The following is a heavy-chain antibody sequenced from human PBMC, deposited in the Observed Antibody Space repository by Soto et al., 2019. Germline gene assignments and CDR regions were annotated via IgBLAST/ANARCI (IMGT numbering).Heavy chain of an antibody. CDR3: ARERVGTDYYDILTGRDYGMDV. CDR2: INPNSGGT. J-gene: IGHJ6*02. Sequence: ASVKVSCKASGYTFTGYYMHWVRQAPGQGLEWMGWINPNSGGTNYAQKFQGWVTMTRDTSISTAYMELSRLRSDDTAVYYCARERVGTDYYDILTGRDYGMDVWGQGTTVTVSS. CDR1: GYTFTGYY. D-gene: IGHD3-9*01. V-gene: IGHV1-2*04.